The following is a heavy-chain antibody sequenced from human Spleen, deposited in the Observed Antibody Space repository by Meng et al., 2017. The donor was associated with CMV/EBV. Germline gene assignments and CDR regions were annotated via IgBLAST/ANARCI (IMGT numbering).Heavy chain of an antibody. J-gene: IGHJ4*02. V-gene: IGHV4-61*01. D-gene: IGHD6-13*01. CDR2: IYFDGRT. CDR1: GDSVSSGRYD. CDR3: ARGLRSSSWLDY. Sequence: TVSGDSVSSGRYDWSWIRQPPGKGLEWIGYIYFDGRTDYNPSLKSRVTISIDTSKNQFSLKLSFVTAADTAVYYCARGLRSSSWLDYWGQGTLVTVSS.